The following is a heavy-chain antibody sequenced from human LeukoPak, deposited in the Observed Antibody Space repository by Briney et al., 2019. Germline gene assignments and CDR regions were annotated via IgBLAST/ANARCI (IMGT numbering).Heavy chain of an antibody. D-gene: IGHD3-3*01. CDR3: AAVWSGYYYYMDV. CDR1: GGSISSSYY. V-gene: IGHV4-39*07. Sequence: SETLSLTCTISGGSISSSYYWGWIRQSPGKGLEWIGSINYSGSTFYNPSVKRRVTISVDTSKNQFSLKLSSVTAADTAVYYCAAVWSGYYYYMDVWGKGTTVTVSS. CDR2: INYSGST. J-gene: IGHJ6*03.